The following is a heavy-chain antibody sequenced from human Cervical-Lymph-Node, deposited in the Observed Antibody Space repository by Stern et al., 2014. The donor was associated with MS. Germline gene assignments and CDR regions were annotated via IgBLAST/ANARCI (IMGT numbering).Heavy chain of an antibody. V-gene: IGHV3-74*01. J-gene: IGHJ4*02. CDR2: INEDGRIT. CDR3: ARDLAGRDDF. Sequence: VQLVESGGGLVQPGGSLRLSCAASGFTFSTYWMHWVRQAPGKGLVWVSRINEDGRITNYADSVKGRFTISRDNAKNTLYLQMTGLRAEDTAVYYCARDLAGRDDFWGQGTLVTVS. CDR1: GFTFSTYW.